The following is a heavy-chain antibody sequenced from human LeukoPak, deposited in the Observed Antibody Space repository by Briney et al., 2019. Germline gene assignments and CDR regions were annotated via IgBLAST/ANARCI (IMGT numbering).Heavy chain of an antibody. CDR2: FDPEDGET. CDR3: ATSRRRYYDFWSGYLD. CDR1: GYTLTELS. D-gene: IGHD3-3*01. J-gene: IGHJ4*02. Sequence: GASVNVSFKVSGYTLTELSMHWVRQAPGKGLEWMGGFDPEDGETIYAQKFQGGVTMTEDTSTDTAYMELSSLRSEDTAVYYCATSRRRYYDFWSGYLDWGQGTLVTVSS. V-gene: IGHV1-24*01.